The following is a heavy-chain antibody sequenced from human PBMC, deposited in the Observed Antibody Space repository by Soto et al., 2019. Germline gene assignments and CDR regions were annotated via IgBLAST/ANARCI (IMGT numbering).Heavy chain of an antibody. CDR1: GYTFTSYG. CDR2: ISAYNGNT. V-gene: IGHV1-18*04. J-gene: IGHJ6*02. Sequence: ASVKVSCKASGYTFTSYGISWVRQAPGQGLEWMGWISAYNGNTNYAQQLPGRVTMTTDTSTSTAYMELRSLRSDDTAVYYCARGRWLRLRYYYYYYGMDVWGQGTTVTVSS. CDR3: ARGRWLRLRYYYYYYGMDV. D-gene: IGHD5-12*01.